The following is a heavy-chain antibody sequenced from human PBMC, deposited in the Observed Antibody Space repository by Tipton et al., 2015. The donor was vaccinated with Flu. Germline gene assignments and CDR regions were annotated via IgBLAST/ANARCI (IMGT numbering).Heavy chain of an antibody. CDR1: GDSSNSDYY. CDR2: IYTSGSI. D-gene: IGHD1-26*01. J-gene: IGHJ4*02. Sequence: TLSLTCTVSGDSSNSDYYWGWIRQPAGKGLEWIGRIYTSGSINYNPSLKSRVTISVDTSKNQFSLKLSSVTAADTDVYYCARAGGSYPDLYYFDYWGQGLLVSVSS. CDR3: ARAGGSYPDLYYFDY. V-gene: IGHV4-61*02.